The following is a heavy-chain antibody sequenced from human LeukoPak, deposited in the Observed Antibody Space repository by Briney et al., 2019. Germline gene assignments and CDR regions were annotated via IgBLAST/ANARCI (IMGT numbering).Heavy chain of an antibody. J-gene: IGHJ4*02. V-gene: IGHV3-30*03. CDR1: GFTFSSYG. CDR3: ARGGPRYYFDY. Sequence: GGSLRPSCAASGFTFSSYGTHWVHQAPGKGLEWVAVISSDGSNKYYADSVKGRFTISRDNSKNTLYLQMNGLRAEDTAVYYCARGGPRYYFDYWGQGTLVTVSS. CDR2: ISSDGSNK.